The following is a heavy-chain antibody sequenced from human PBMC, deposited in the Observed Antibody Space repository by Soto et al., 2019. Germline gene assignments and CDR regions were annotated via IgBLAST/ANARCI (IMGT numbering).Heavy chain of an antibody. J-gene: IGHJ4*02. CDR1: GFNVNDYS. V-gene: IGHV3-23*01. Sequence: DVQLLESGGGLVQPGGSLKLSCAASGFNVNDYSMYWVRQAPGEGLEWVSGISSVATYYADSVKGRFSISRDNSVNTLLLQMDSLRAEDTAVYYCAKGAMFTSNLDVWGQGALVTASS. CDR3: AKGAMFTSNLDV. D-gene: IGHD3-16*01. CDR2: ISSVAT.